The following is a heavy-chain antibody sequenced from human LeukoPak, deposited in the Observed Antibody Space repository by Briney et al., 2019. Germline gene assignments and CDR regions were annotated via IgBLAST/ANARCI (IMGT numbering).Heavy chain of an antibody. CDR3: ARLSAAIRTSYYYYYMDV. D-gene: IGHD2-2*02. Sequence: SETLSLTCAVSGGSISSSNWWSWVRQPPGKGLEWIGEIYHSGSTNYNPSLKSRVTISVDKSKNQFSLKLSSVTAADTAMYYCARLSAAIRTSYYYYYMDVWGKGTTVTVSS. J-gene: IGHJ6*03. V-gene: IGHV4-4*02. CDR1: GGSISSSNW. CDR2: IYHSGST.